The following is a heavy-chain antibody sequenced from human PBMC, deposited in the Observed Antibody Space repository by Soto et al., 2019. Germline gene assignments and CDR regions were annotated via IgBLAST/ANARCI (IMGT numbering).Heavy chain of an antibody. V-gene: IGHV2-26*01. CDR1: GFSLSNARMG. CDR3: ARIYADSRSLPFDP. CDR2: IFSNDEK. D-gene: IGHD3-16*01. Sequence: QVTLKESGPVLVKPTETLTLTCTVSGFSLSNARMGVSWIRQPPGKALEWLAHIFSNDEKPYSTFLKSRLTITKDISKRQVVLTVTNMDPEDTATYYGARIYADSRSLPFDPWGQGTLVTVSS. J-gene: IGHJ5*02.